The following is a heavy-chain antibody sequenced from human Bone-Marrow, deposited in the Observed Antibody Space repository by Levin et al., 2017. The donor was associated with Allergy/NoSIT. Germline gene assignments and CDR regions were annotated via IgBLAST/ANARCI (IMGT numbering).Heavy chain of an antibody. V-gene: IGHV1-69*13. Sequence: SVKVSCKASRGTFSSYGINWVRQAPGQGLEWMGGLIPNFGTANYAQKFQGRATFTADETTITAYMELSSLRSEDTAVYYCERELLGGNQLLRSPTRAYESWGQGTLVSVTS. J-gene: IGHJ5*02. D-gene: IGHD2-2*01. CDR1: RGTFSSYG. CDR3: ERELLGGNQLLRSPTRAYES. CDR2: LIPNFGTA.